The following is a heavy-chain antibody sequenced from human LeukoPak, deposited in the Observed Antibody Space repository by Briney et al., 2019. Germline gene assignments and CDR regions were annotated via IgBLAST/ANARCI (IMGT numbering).Heavy chain of an antibody. CDR2: ISYDGSNK. Sequence: PGGSLRLSCAASGFTFSSYAMHWVRQAPGKGLEWVAVISYDGSNKYYADSVKGRFTISRDNSKNTLYLQLNSLRVEDTAVYYCARTYSSSWGIIDYWGQGTLVTVSS. V-gene: IGHV3-30-3*01. CDR3: ARTYSSSWGIIDY. D-gene: IGHD6-13*01. CDR1: GFTFSSYA. J-gene: IGHJ4*02.